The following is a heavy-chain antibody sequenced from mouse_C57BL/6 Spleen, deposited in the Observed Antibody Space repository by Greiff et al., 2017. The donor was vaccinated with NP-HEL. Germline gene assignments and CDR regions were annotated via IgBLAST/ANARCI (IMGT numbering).Heavy chain of an antibody. D-gene: IGHD2-12*01. Sequence: EVQLVESGGGLVKPGGSLKLSCAASGFTFSSYAMSWVRQTPEKRLEWVATISDGGSYTYYPDNVKGRFTISRDNAKNNLYLQMSHRKSEDTAMYYCAREGSYAGSYFDYWGQGTTLTVSS. CDR2: ISDGGSYT. CDR1: GFTFSSYA. V-gene: IGHV5-4*01. CDR3: AREGSYAGSYFDY. J-gene: IGHJ2*01.